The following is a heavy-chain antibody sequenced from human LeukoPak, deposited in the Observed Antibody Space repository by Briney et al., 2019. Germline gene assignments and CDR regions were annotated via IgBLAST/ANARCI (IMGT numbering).Heavy chain of an antibody. J-gene: IGHJ4*02. CDR1: GLTLRSYG. Sequence: GGSLRLSRAASGLTLRSYGMNWVRQAPGKGRDWVAFLRYDGSTAFYEYSVKGRFTTARDSSKNTLYLQMNSLTPADTAIYYCAKDPYGGTYPSYFDYWGQGTLVTVSS. CDR2: LRYDGSTA. D-gene: IGHD1-26*01. V-gene: IGHV3-30*02. CDR3: AKDPYGGTYPSYFDY.